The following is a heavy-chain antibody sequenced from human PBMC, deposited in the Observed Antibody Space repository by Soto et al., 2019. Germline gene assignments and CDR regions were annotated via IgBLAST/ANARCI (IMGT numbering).Heavy chain of an antibody. V-gene: IGHV1-18*01. Sequence: QVQLVQSGAEVKKPGASVKVSCKTSGYTFTSYHISWVRQAPGQGLEWMGWISAYNTNTNNAQKFQGRVTMTTDTLTSTAYMELRSLTSDDAAVYYCARDTPPTDYWGQGTRVTVSS. CDR1: GYTFTSYH. CDR3: ARDTPPTDY. J-gene: IGHJ4*02. CDR2: ISAYNTNT.